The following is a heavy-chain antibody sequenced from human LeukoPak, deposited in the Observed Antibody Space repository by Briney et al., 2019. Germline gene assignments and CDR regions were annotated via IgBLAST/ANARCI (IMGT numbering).Heavy chain of an antibody. Sequence: GRSLRLSCAASGFTFDDSAMHWVRQAPGKGLEWVSGISWNSGNIGYADSVKGRFTISRDNAKNSVYLQMNSLRAEDTAVYYCARPDCSGGSCYPPFDYWGQGTLVTVSS. CDR2: ISWNSGNI. CDR3: ARPDCSGGSCYPPFDY. D-gene: IGHD2-15*01. V-gene: IGHV3-9*01. J-gene: IGHJ4*02. CDR1: GFTFDDSA.